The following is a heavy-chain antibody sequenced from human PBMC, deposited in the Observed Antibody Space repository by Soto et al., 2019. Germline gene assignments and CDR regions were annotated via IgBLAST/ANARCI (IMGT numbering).Heavy chain of an antibody. CDR1: GFTFSSYW. J-gene: IGHJ4*02. V-gene: IGHV3-7*03. CDR2: IKQDGSEK. Sequence: AGSLRLSCAASGFTFSSYWMSWVRQAPGKGLEWVANIKQDGSEKYYVDSVKGRFTISRDNAKNSLYLQMNSLRAEDTAVYYCARGKRGYSGYDPFDYWGQGTLVTVSS. D-gene: IGHD5-12*01. CDR3: ARGKRGYSGYDPFDY.